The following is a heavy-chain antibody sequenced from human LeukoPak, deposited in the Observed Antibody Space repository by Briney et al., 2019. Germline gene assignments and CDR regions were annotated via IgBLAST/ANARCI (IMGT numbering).Heavy chain of an antibody. CDR2: IYHSEST. CDR1: GYSISSGYY. V-gene: IGHV4-38-2*02. Sequence: SETLSLTCTVSGYSISSGYYWGWIRQPPGKGLEWIGSIYHSESTYYNPSLKSRVTISVDTSKNQFSLKLSPVTAADTAVYYCARGVGGDCSGGSCYSGPNWFDPCGQGTLVTVSS. J-gene: IGHJ5*02. CDR3: ARGVGGDCSGGSCYSGPNWFDP. D-gene: IGHD2-15*01.